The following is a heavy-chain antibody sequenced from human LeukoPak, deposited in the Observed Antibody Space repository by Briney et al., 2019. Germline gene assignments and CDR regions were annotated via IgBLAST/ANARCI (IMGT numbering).Heavy chain of an antibody. J-gene: IGHJ4*02. CDR1: GGSISSRY. D-gene: IGHD6-13*01. CDR3: ARDRTAAGTFDY. CDR2: IYYSGST. V-gene: IGHV4-59*11. Sequence: PSETLSLTCTVSGGSISSRYWSWIRQPPGKGLEWIGYIYYSGSTNYNPSLKSRVTISVDTSKNQFSLKLSPVTAADTAVYYCARDRTAAGTFDYWGQGTLVTVSS.